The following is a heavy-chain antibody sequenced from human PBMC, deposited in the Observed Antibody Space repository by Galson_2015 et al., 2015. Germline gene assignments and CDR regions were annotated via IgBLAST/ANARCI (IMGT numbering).Heavy chain of an antibody. D-gene: IGHD3-22*01. J-gene: IGHJ4*02. CDR3: AKDNWVLSSSGSNFDY. CDR2: ISGSGGST. V-gene: IGHV3-23*01. CDR1: GFTFSSYA. Sequence: SLRLSCAASGFTFSSYAMSWVRQAPGKGLEWVSAISGSGGSTYYADSVKGRFTISRDNSKNTLYLQMNSLRAEDTAVYYCAKDNWVLSSSGSNFDYWGQGTLVTVSS.